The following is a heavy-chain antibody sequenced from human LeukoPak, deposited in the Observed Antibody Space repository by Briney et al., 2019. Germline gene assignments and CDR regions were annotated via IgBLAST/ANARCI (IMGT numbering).Heavy chain of an antibody. V-gene: IGHV1-8*01. Sequence: GASVKVSCKASGYTFTSYDINWVRQATGQGLEWMGWMNPNSGNKGYAQKFQGRVTMTRNTSISTAYMELNSLRSEDTAVYYCARGDTMIGVDAFDIWGQGTMLTVSS. CDR2: MNPNSGNK. D-gene: IGHD3-22*01. CDR3: ARGDTMIGVDAFDI. CDR1: GYTFTSYD. J-gene: IGHJ3*02.